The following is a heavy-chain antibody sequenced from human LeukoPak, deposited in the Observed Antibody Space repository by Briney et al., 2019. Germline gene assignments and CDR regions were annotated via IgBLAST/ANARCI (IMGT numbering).Heavy chain of an antibody. CDR1: GYTFTSYG. CDR3: ARGAEFWSGSFIYYFDY. Sequence: ASVKVSCKASGYTFTSYGISWMRQAPGQGLEWMGWISAYNGNTNYAQKLQGRVTMTTDTSTSTAYMELRSLRSDDTAVYYCARGAEFWSGSFIYYFDYWGQGTLVTVSS. J-gene: IGHJ4*02. V-gene: IGHV1-18*01. CDR2: ISAYNGNT. D-gene: IGHD3-3*01.